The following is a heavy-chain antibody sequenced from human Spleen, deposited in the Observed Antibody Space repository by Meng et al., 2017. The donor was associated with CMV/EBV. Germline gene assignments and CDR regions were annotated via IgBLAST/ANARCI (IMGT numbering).Heavy chain of an antibody. J-gene: IGHJ4*02. CDR3: ARGGQWMHIDY. V-gene: IGHV4-4*02. CDR1: GGAISSSIW. CDR2: IYQSGTT. Sequence: QVRCQKQGPGLVTSSGTLYVTCADSGGAISSSIWWCLVRHPPGKVLELVGVIYQSGTTNYNPSFQRRVTISVDKSKNQFYMKLSSVTAADTAVYYCARGGQWMHIDYWGQGTLVTVSS. D-gene: IGHD6-19*01.